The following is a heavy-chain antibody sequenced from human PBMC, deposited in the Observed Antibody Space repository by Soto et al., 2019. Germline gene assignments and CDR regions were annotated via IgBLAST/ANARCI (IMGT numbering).Heavy chain of an antibody. Sequence: GGSLRLSCAASGFTFSSYAMSWVRQAPGKGLEWVSAISGSGGSTYYADSVKGRFTISRDNSKNTLYLQMNSLRAEDTAVYYCAKVTGIAAPDPYYYYGMDVWGQGTTVTVSS. J-gene: IGHJ6*02. CDR1: GFTFSSYA. V-gene: IGHV3-23*01. CDR2: ISGSGGST. CDR3: AKVTGIAAPDPYYYYGMDV. D-gene: IGHD6-6*01.